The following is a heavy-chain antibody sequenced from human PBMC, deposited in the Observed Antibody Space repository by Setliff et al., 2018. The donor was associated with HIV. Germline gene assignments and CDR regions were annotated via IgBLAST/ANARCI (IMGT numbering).Heavy chain of an antibody. D-gene: IGHD6-6*01. Sequence: PGGSLRLSCAASGFTFSTHGMHWIRQAPGKGLEWVSYISSSGTNIYYVDSVKGRFTISRDNAKNSLYLQMNSLRAEDTAVYYCAREILSSSAIDYWGQGTLVTVSS. CDR2: ISSSGTNI. CDR1: GFTFSTHG. J-gene: IGHJ4*02. V-gene: IGHV3-48*04. CDR3: AREILSSSAIDY.